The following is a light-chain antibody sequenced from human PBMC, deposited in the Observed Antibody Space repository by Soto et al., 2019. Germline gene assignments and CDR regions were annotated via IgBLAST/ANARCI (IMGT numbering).Light chain of an antibody. J-gene: IGLJ2*01. CDR3: SSYTSSSTVV. CDR1: SSDVGGYNY. Sequence: QSVLTQPASVSGSPGQSITISCTGTSSDVGGYNYVSWYQQHPGKAPKLIIFEVNIRPSGVSNRFSGSKSGNTASLTISGLQAEDEADYYCSSYTSSSTVVFGGGTQLTVL. CDR2: EVN. V-gene: IGLV2-14*01.